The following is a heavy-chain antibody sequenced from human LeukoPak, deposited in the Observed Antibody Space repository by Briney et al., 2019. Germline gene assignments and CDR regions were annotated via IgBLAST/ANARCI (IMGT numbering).Heavy chain of an antibody. J-gene: IGHJ4*02. Sequence: GGSLRLSCAASGFTFSSYAMSWVRQAPGKGLEWVSSISGSGGSTYYADSVKGRFTISRDNSKNKLYLQMNSLRAEDTAVYYCAKGSTKRSSGSYLFDYWGQGTLVTVSS. CDR3: AKGSTKRSSGSYLFDY. V-gene: IGHV3-23*01. D-gene: IGHD1-26*01. CDR2: ISGSGGST. CDR1: GFTFSSYA.